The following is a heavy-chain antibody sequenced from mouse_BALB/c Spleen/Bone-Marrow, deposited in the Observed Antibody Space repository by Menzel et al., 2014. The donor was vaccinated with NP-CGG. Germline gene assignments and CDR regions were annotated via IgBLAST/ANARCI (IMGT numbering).Heavy chain of an antibody. J-gene: IGHJ2*01. CDR3: ARGVDFDY. CDR1: GYTFINYV. CDR2: INPYYDVT. V-gene: IGHV1-14*01. Sequence: VQLQQSGPELVKPGASVKMSCKASGYTFINYVMHWVKQKPGQGLEWIGYINPYYDVTKYNEKFKGKATLTSDKSSSTAYMELSSLTSDDSAVYYCARGVDFDYWGQGTTLTVSS.